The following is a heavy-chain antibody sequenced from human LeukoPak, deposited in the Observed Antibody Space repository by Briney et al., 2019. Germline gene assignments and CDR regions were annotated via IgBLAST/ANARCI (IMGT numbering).Heavy chain of an antibody. Sequence: PSETLSLTCTVSGRSISSYNWSWMRQPPGKGLEWILYIYYSGSTNYNPSLKSRVTISVDTSKTQFSLKLSSVTAADTAVYYCARDCSGGSGYVDGMDVWGQGTTVTVSS. V-gene: IGHV4-59*01. CDR1: GRSISSYN. D-gene: IGHD2-15*01. J-gene: IGHJ6*02. CDR3: ARDCSGGSGYVDGMDV. CDR2: IYYSGST.